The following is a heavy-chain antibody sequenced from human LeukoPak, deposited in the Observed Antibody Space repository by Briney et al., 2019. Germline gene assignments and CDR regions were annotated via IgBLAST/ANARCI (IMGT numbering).Heavy chain of an antibody. CDR1: GYTFTGYY. D-gene: IGHD3-10*01. J-gene: IGHJ4*02. CDR2: INPNSGAT. CDR3: ARDTYGSGNYHPFDY. Sequence: ASVKVSCKASGYTFTGYYIHWVRQAPGQGLEWMGWINPNSGATSFAQKFQGRVTMTRDTSISLAYMEVSGLRSDDTAVYYCARDTYGSGNYHPFDYWGQGTLVTVSS. V-gene: IGHV1-2*02.